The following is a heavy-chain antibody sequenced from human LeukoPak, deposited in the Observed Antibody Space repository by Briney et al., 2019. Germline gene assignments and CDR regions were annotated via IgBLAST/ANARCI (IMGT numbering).Heavy chain of an antibody. D-gene: IGHD2-21*02. V-gene: IGHV3-23*01. Sequence: GGSLRLSCAASGFSFGRSAMTWVRQAPGKGLEWVASISRTGDDKYHADSLKGRFTISRDNSKETLYLQMTSVRTEDTGIYYCAKGSGGGAWASDYWGQGTLVTV. CDR3: AKGSGGGAWASDY. CDR1: GFSFGRSA. CDR2: ISRTGDDK. J-gene: IGHJ4*02.